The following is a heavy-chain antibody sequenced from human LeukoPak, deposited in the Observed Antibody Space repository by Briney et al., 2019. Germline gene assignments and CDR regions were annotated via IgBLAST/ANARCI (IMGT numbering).Heavy chain of an antibody. CDR2: INHSGST. V-gene: IGHV4-34*01. Sequence: SETLSLTCAVYGGSFSGYYWSWIRQPPGKGLGWIGEINHSGSTNYNPSLKSRVTISVDTSKNQFSLKLSSVTAADTAVYYCARRRGLTYSSSWYSFDYWGQGTLVTVSS. D-gene: IGHD6-13*01. J-gene: IGHJ4*02. CDR3: ARRRGLTYSSSWYSFDY. CDR1: GGSFSGYY.